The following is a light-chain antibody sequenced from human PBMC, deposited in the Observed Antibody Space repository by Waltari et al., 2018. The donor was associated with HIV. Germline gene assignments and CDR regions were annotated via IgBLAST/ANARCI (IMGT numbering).Light chain of an antibody. CDR1: QSVGSH. J-gene: IGKJ2*01. V-gene: IGKV3-15*01. CDR2: AAS. Sequence: IVMTQSLATLSVSPGERVTFSCRTSQSVGSHLAWYQQQPGQAPRLLIYAASARATGIPARFSGSASGTEFTLTISSLQSEDFAVYYCQHYNNWPPMYTFGQGTKLEIK. CDR3: QHYNNWPPMYT.